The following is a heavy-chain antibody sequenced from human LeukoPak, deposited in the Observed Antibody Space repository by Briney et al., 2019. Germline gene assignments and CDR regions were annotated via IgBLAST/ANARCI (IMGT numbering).Heavy chain of an antibody. Sequence: ASVKVSCKASGYTFADYYIHWVRQAPGQGLEWVGWMNPNSGDTNYARSFQGRVTMTRDTSISTAYMELSRLRFDDTAVYYCAKDPFDQMLPENWFDPWGQGTLVTVSS. V-gene: IGHV1-2*02. D-gene: IGHD2-2*01. J-gene: IGHJ5*02. CDR2: MNPNSGDT. CDR3: AKDPFDQMLPENWFDP. CDR1: GYTFADYY.